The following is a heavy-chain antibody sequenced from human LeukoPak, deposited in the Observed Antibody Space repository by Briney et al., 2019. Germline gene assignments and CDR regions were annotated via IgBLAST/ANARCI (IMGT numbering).Heavy chain of an antibody. CDR1: GFTFSSYA. Sequence: PGGSLRLSCAASGFTFSSYAMSWVRQAPGKGLEWVSAISGSGGSTYYADSVKGRFTISRDNSKNTLYLQMNSLRAEDTAVYYCAKDGPEVIPYPPNAFDIWGQGTMVTVSS. V-gene: IGHV3-23*01. CDR2: ISGSGGST. CDR3: AKDGPEVIPYPPNAFDI. D-gene: IGHD2-21*01. J-gene: IGHJ3*02.